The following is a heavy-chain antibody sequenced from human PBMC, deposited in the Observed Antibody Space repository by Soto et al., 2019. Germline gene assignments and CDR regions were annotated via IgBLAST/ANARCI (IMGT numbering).Heavy chain of an antibody. J-gene: IGHJ4*02. D-gene: IGHD3-22*01. CDR3: VRTTYFSDSSGYTRCFDY. CDR1: GYTFSSFY. CDR2: INPSGGDT. V-gene: IGHV1-46*03. Sequence: QVQLVQSGAEVKKPGASVKVSCKASGYTFSSFYMHWVRQAPGRGLEWMGIINPSGGDTGYGKKFQGRVTMTRDTSTSTVYIEVSSLRPDDTAVYYCVRTTYFSDSSGYTRCFDYWGQGTLVTVSS.